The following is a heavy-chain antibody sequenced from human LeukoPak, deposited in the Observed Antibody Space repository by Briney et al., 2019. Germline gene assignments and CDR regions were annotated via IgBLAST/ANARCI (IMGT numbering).Heavy chain of an antibody. CDR2: IYYSGST. J-gene: IGHJ4*02. CDR1: GGSISSYY. V-gene: IGHV4-59*08. D-gene: IGHD1-26*01. CDR3: ARVSGSYQDYYFDH. Sequence: SETLSLTCTVSGGSISSYYWSWIRQPPGKGLEWIGYIYYSGSTNYNPSLKSRVTISVDTSKNQFSLKLSSVTAADTAVYYCARVSGSYQDYYFDHWGQGTLVTVSS.